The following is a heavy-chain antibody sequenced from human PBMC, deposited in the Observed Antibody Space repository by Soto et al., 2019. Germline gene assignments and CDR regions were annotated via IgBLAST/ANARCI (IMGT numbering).Heavy chain of an antibody. Sequence: EVQLVESGGGLVQPGGSLRLSCVASGFTFRSNWMSWVRQAPGKGLEWVDNIKRDGSEKYYVDSVKGRFTISRDNAKNTLYLQMNSLRADDTAVYYCASLEWEASGYADYWGQGILVTVSS. V-gene: IGHV3-7*03. CDR2: IKRDGSEK. J-gene: IGHJ4*02. CDR1: GFTFRSNW. D-gene: IGHD3-3*01. CDR3: ASLEWEASGYADY.